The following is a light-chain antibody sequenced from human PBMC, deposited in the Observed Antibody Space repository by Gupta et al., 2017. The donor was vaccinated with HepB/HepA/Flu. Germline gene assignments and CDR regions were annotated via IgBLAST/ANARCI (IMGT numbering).Light chain of an antibody. CDR3: QQSDSTPRT. CDR2: AAS. Sequence: DIQMTQSPSSLSASVGDRVTITCRASQNIRNYLNWYQQKPGKAPKLLISAASSLQSGVPSRFSGSGSETDFTLTISRLQPEDFATYYCQQSDSTPRTFGQGTKVEIK. J-gene: IGKJ1*01. CDR1: QNIRNY. V-gene: IGKV1-39*01.